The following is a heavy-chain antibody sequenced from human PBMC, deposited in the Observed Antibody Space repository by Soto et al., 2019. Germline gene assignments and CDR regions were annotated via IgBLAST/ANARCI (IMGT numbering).Heavy chain of an antibody. CDR1: GFAFSNAW. CDR2: IKSKTDGGTT. V-gene: IGHV3-15*01. Sequence: PGGSLRLSCGASGFAFSNAWMSWVRQAPGKGLEWVGRIKSKTDGGTTDYAAPVKGRFTISRDDSKNTLYLQMNSLKTEDTAVYYCTTIGIAVAARAAFDIWGQGTMVTVSS. J-gene: IGHJ3*02. CDR3: TTIGIAVAARAAFDI. D-gene: IGHD6-19*01.